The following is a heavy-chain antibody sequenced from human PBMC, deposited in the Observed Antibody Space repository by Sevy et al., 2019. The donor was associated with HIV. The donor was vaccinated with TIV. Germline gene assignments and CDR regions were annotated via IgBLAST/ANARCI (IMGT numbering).Heavy chain of an antibody. D-gene: IGHD2-8*02. CDR1: GFTFSNYH. CDR3: ARGTPAFCTGGVCFNWFDP. CDR2: ISTSSNYI. V-gene: IGHV3-21*01. Sequence: GGSLRLSCAASGFTFSNYHMNWVRQAPGKGLERVSSISTSSNYIYYADSVKGRFTISRDDSKNTLYLQMNSLRAEDTALYYCARGTPAFCTGGVCFNWFDPWGQGTLVTVSS. J-gene: IGHJ5*02.